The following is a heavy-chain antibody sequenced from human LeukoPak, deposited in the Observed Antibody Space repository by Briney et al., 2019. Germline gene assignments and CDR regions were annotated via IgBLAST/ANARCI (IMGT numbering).Heavy chain of an antibody. J-gene: IGHJ3*02. CDR3: ARGAGYSSGWSIYAFDI. V-gene: IGHV1-8*01. CDR1: GYTFTSYD. CDR2: MNPNSGNT. Sequence: AASVKVSCKASGYTFTSYDINWVRQATGQGLEWMGWMNPNSGNTGYAQKFQGRVTMTRNTSISTTYMELSSLGSEDTAVYYCARGAGYSSGWSIYAFDIWGQGTMVTVSS. D-gene: IGHD6-19*01.